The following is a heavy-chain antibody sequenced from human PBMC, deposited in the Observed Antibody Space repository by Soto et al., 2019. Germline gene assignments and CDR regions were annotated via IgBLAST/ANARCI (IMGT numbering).Heavy chain of an antibody. J-gene: IGHJ4*02. CDR1: GFTFSSYW. D-gene: IGHD6-13*01. CDR2: IYSAGSA. V-gene: IGHV3-66*01. Sequence: PGGSLRLSCAASGFTFSSYWMHWVRQAPGKGLVWVSVIYSAGSADFADSVKGRFTISRDNSKNTLYLQMSSLRAEDTAVYYCARVPSSSYHYFDYWGQGTLVTVSS. CDR3: ARVPSSSYHYFDY.